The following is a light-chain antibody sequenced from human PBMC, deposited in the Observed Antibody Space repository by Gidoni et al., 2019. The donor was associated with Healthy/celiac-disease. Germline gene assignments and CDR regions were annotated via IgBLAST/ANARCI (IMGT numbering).Light chain of an antibody. V-gene: IGLV3-21*02. CDR2: DDS. J-gene: IGLJ2*01. CDR1: NIGSKS. Sequence: SYVLTQPPSVSVAPGQTARITWGGNNIGSKSGHWYQQKPGQAPVLVVYDDSDRPPGIPARFSGPNSGNTATLTLSRVEAGDEADYYRQVWDSSSDHVVFGGGTKLTVL. CDR3: QVWDSSSDHVV.